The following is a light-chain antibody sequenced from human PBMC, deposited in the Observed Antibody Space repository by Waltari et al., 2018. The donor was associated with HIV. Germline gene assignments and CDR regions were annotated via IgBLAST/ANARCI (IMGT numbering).Light chain of an antibody. V-gene: IGLV3-1*01. J-gene: IGLJ2*01. CDR3: QAWDSSTVV. Sequence: SYELTQPPSVSVSPGQTASITCSGDKLGDKYACWYQQKPGQSPVLVIDQDTERPSGIPGRVHGANSGNTATLTISGTRAMDEADYYCQAWDSSTVVFGGGTKLTVL. CDR2: QDT. CDR1: KLGDKY.